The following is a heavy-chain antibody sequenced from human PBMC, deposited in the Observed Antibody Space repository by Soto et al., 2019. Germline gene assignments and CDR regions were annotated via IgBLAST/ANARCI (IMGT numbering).Heavy chain of an antibody. Sequence: QVQLVQSEAEVKKPGASVTVSCKSSGHTFTSYDIHWVRQATGQGLEWMGWMNPNNGNTVYAQKFQGRVTMTRDTSISTAYMEVSGLRYEDTAVYYCARAEGRSLDRVAWGQGTLVTVSS. CDR1: GHTFTSYD. CDR2: MNPNNGNT. V-gene: IGHV1-8*01. D-gene: IGHD3-3*01. J-gene: IGHJ5*02. CDR3: ARAEGRSLDRVA.